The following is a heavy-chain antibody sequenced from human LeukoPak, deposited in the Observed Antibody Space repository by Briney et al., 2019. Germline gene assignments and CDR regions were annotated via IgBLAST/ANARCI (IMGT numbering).Heavy chain of an antibody. CDR2: IKQDGSEK. Sequence: GGSLRLSCAASGFTFSSYWMSWVRQAPGKGLEWVANIKQDGSEKYYVDSVKGRFTISRDNAKNSLYLQMNSLRAEGTAVYYCARDMRYYDFWSGYSNNWFDPWGQGTLVTVSS. CDR3: ARDMRYYDFWSGYSNNWFDP. D-gene: IGHD3-3*01. CDR1: GFTFSSYW. V-gene: IGHV3-7*01. J-gene: IGHJ5*02.